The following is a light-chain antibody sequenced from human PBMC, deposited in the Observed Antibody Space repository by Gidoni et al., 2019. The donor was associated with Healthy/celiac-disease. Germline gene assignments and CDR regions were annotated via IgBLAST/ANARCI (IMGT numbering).Light chain of an antibody. V-gene: IGLV3-21*02. J-gene: IGLJ2*01. CDR3: QVWDSSSDHVV. CDR2: DDS. CDR1: NIGSKS. Sequence: SSVLTHPPSLSVAPGHTARITCGGNNIGSKSVHWYQQKPGQAPVLVVYDDSDRPSGIPERFSGSNSGNTATLTISRVEAGDEADYYCQVWDSSSDHVVFGGGTKLTVL.